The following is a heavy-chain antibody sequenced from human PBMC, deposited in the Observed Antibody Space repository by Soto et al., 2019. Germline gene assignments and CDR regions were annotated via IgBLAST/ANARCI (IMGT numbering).Heavy chain of an antibody. Sequence: PGGCVRQSGAAGGSAVVGGGSHWVRQAPGKGLEWVSGISWNSGSIGYADSVKGRFTISRDNAKNSLYLQMNSLRAEDTALYYCAKDESPTNSSGPIWGQGTLVTVSS. CDR2: ISWNSGSI. J-gene: IGHJ4*02. D-gene: IGHD6-19*01. CDR1: GSAVVGGG. CDR3: AKDESPTNSSGPI. V-gene: IGHV3-9*01.